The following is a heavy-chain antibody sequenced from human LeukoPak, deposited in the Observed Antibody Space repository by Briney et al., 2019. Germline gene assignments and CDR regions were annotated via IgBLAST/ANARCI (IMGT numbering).Heavy chain of an antibody. D-gene: IGHD6-19*01. CDR3: ASSQKSEQWPVWYWYFDL. Sequence: PSQTLSLTCTVSGGSISSGDYYWSWIRQPPGKGLEWIGYIYYSGSTYYNPSLKSRVTISVDKSKNQFSLKLSSVTAADTAVYYCASSQKSEQWPVWYWYFDLWGRGTLVTVSS. J-gene: IGHJ2*01. V-gene: IGHV4-30-4*08. CDR2: IYYSGST. CDR1: GGSISSGDYY.